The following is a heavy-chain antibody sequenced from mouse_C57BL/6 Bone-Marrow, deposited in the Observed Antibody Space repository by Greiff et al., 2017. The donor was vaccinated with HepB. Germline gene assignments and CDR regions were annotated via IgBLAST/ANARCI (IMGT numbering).Heavy chain of an antibody. V-gene: IGHV1-26*01. CDR1: GYTFTDYY. J-gene: IGHJ1*03. CDR3: ARKLRGWYFDV. Sequence: VQLQQSGPELVKPGASVKISCKASGYTFTDYYMNWVKQSHGKSLEWIGDINPNNGGTSYNQKFKGKATLTVDKSSSTAYMELRSLTSEDSAVYYCARKLRGWYFDVWGTGTTVTVSS. D-gene: IGHD1-1*01. CDR2: INPNNGGT.